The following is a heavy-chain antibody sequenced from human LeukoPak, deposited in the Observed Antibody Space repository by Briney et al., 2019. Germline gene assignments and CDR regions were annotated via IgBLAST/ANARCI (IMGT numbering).Heavy chain of an antibody. CDR3: ARQAYGSHFDAFDI. CDR1: GYRFTTDY. D-gene: IGHD3-22*01. J-gene: IGHJ3*02. Sequence: GESLKISCKAPGYRFTTDYIGWVRQMPGKGLEWMGIIYPDDSETNYSPSFQGHVSTSVDKSITTAYLQWSSLKASDTAIYYCARQAYGSHFDAFDIWGQGTMVTVSS. CDR2: IYPDDSET. V-gene: IGHV5-51*01.